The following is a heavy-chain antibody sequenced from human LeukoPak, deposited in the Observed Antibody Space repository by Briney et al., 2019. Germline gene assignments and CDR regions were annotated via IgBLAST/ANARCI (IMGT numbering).Heavy chain of an antibody. CDR2: INGNGDST. D-gene: IGHD6-19*01. Sequence: GGSLRLSCAASGFTFSPYAMSWVRQAPGKGLEWVSGINGNGDSTYHADSVKGRFTISRDNSKDTLYLQMNSLGAEDTAVYYCAKDGIGVAGTSAWYWGQGTQVTVSS. V-gene: IGHV3-23*01. J-gene: IGHJ4*02. CDR3: AKDGIGVAGTSAWY. CDR1: GFTFSPYA.